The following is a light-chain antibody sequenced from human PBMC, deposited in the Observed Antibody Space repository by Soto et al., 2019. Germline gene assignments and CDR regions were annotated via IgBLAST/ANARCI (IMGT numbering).Light chain of an antibody. J-gene: IGKJ1*01. CDR1: QSISSW. Sequence: DIHLTQSPSTLSASVGDRVTITCRASQSISSWLAWYQQKPGKAPKLLIYKASTLESGVPSRFSGSGSGTEFTLTISSLRPDDFATYYCQHWVDYMWTFGQGTKVEIK. V-gene: IGKV1-5*03. CDR2: KAS. CDR3: QHWVDYMWT.